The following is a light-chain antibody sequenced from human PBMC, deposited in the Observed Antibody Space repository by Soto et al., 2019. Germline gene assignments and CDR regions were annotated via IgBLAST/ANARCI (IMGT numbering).Light chain of an antibody. V-gene: IGLV2-14*01. CDR3: SSYTSSSTLYV. CDR2: EVS. J-gene: IGLJ1*01. CDR1: SSDVGVYNY. Sequence: QSALTQPASVSGSPGQSITISCTGTSSDVGVYNYVSWYQQHPGKAPKLMIYEVSNRPSGVSNRFSGSKSGNTASLTISGLLAEDEADYYCSSYTSSSTLYVFGTGTKLTVL.